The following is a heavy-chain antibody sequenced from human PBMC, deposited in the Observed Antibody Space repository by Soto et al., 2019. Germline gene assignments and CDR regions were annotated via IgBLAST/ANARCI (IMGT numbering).Heavy chain of an antibody. Sequence: PSETLSLTCTVSGGSISSGDYYWSWIRQPPGKGLEWIGYIYYSGSTYYNPSLKSRVTISVDTSKNQFSLKLSSVTAADTAVYYCASGRRGYSYGYKSWSPDYWGQGTLVTVSS. CDR2: IYYSGST. D-gene: IGHD5-18*01. J-gene: IGHJ4*02. CDR1: GGSISSGDYY. V-gene: IGHV4-30-4*01. CDR3: ASGRRGYSYGYKSWSPDY.